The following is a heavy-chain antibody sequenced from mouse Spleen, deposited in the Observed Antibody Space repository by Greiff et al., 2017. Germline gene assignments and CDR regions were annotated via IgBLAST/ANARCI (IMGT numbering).Heavy chain of an antibody. Sequence: QVQLQQPGAELVRPGTSVKLSCKASGYTFTSYWMHWVKQRPGQGLEWIGVIDPSDSYTNYNQKFKGKATLTVDTSSSTAYMQLSSLTSEDSAVYYCASEKDYYGNPWFAYWGQGTLVTVSA. V-gene: IGHV1-59*01. CDR3: ASEKDYYGNPWFAY. CDR1: GYTFTSYW. CDR2: IDPSDSYT. D-gene: IGHD2-1*01. J-gene: IGHJ3*01.